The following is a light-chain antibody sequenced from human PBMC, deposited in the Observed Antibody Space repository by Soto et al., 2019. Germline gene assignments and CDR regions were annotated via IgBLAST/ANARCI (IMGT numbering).Light chain of an antibody. V-gene: IGKV1-39*01. CDR3: QQSYTTLFT. CDR1: QSIDNY. CDR2: AAS. Sequence: DIQMTQSPSSLSASVGDRATITCRTSQSIDNYLNWYQQKPGKAPKLLMFAASTLQSGVPSRFSGSGSETDFTLTISSPQPEDLATYYCQQSYTTLFTFGPGTKVDIK. J-gene: IGKJ3*01.